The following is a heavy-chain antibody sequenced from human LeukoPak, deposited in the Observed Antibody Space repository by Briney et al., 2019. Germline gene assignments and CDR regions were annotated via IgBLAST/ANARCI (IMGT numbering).Heavy chain of an antibody. CDR1: GFTFSSYA. CDR3: AKGSTFWSGYYYFDY. Sequence: PGGSLRLSCAAPGFTFSSYAMSWVRQAPGKGLEWVSAISGSGGSTYYADSVKGRFTISRDNSKNTLYLQMNSLRAEDTAVYYCAKGSTFWSGYYYFDYWGQGTLVTVSS. D-gene: IGHD3-3*01. V-gene: IGHV3-23*01. CDR2: ISGSGGST. J-gene: IGHJ4*02.